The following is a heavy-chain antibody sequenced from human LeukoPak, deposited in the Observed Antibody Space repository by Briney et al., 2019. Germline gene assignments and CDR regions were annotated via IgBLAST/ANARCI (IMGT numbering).Heavy chain of an antibody. Sequence: SETLSLTCTVSGGSISSYYWSWIRQPPGKGLEWIGYIYYSGSTNYNPSLKSRVTISVDTSKNQFSLKLSSVTAADTAIYYCARGLGRIDYWGQGTLVTVSS. V-gene: IGHV4-59*01. J-gene: IGHJ4*02. CDR2: IYYSGST. CDR3: ARGLGRIDY. D-gene: IGHD2-15*01. CDR1: GGSISSYY.